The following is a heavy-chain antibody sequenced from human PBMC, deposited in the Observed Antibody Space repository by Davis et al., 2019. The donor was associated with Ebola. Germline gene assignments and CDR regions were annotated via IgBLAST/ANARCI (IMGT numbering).Heavy chain of an antibody. Sequence: GESLKISCAASGFTFSSYAMSWVRQAPGKGLEWVSAISGSGGSTYYADSVKGRFTISRNNSKNTLYLQMNSLRAEDTAVYYCASTVAGPAFDYWGQGTLVTVSS. CDR3: ASTVAGPAFDY. D-gene: IGHD6-19*01. CDR2: ISGSGGST. V-gene: IGHV3-23*01. CDR1: GFTFSSYA. J-gene: IGHJ4*02.